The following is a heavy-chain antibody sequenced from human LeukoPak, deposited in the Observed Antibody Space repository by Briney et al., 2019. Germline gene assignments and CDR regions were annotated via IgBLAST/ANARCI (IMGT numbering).Heavy chain of an antibody. D-gene: IGHD5-12*01. J-gene: IGHJ5*02. Sequence: SVKVSCKASGGTFSSYAISWVRQAPGQGLEWMGGIIPIFGTANYAQKFQGRVTITADESTSTAYMELSSLRSEDTAVYYCARAPSEWLRVDNWFDPWGQGTLVTGSS. CDR2: IIPIFGTA. CDR1: GGTFSSYA. V-gene: IGHV1-69*01. CDR3: ARAPSEWLRVDNWFDP.